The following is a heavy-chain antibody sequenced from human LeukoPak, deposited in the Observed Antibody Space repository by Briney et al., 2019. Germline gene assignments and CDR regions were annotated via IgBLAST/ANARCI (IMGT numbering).Heavy chain of an antibody. CDR3: ARCYGGNYCRYFDL. Sequence: SQTLSVTCTGPAGSISSYYWSWIRHPAGKGLEWIVRIYTSGSTNYNPSLKTRVTMSVDPSKNQFSLNLSSVTAADTAVYYCARCYGGNYCRYFDLWGRGTLVTVSS. CDR1: AGSISSYY. D-gene: IGHD4/OR15-4a*01. V-gene: IGHV4-4*07. J-gene: IGHJ2*01. CDR2: IYTSGST.